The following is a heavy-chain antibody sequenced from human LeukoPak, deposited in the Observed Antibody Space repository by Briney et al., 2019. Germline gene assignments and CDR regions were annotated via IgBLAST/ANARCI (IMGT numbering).Heavy chain of an antibody. D-gene: IGHD3-3*02. Sequence: GRSLRLSCAASGFTFSSYWMHWVRQVPGKGLVWVARIDNDGSSTSYADSVKGRFTISRDNAKNTLVLQMNSLRADDTAVYYCARDGILGSHDYWGQGTLVTVSS. CDR3: ARDGILGSHDY. CDR2: IDNDGSST. CDR1: GFTFSSYW. J-gene: IGHJ4*02. V-gene: IGHV3-74*01.